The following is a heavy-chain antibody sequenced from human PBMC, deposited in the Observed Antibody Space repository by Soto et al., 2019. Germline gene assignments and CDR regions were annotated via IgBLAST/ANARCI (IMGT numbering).Heavy chain of an antibody. CDR1: GYTLTDYG. CDR3: ARDWSITMVRVQGY. V-gene: IGHV1-18*01. J-gene: IGHJ4*02. Sequence: ASVKVSCKASGYTLTDYGMSWVRQAPGQGLEWMGWFSAYNGKTNYAQKLQGRVTMTTDTSTSTAYMELRSLRSDDTAVYYCARDWSITMVRVQGYWGQGTLVTVSS. D-gene: IGHD3-10*01. CDR2: FSAYNGKT.